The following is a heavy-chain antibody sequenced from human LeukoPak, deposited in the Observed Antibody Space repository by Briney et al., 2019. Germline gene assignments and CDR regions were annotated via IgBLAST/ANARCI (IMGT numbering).Heavy chain of an antibody. CDR1: GYSFTSYW. CDR2: IDPGDSDT. V-gene: IGHV5-51*01. J-gene: IGHJ3*02. Sequence: GESLKISCKGSGYSFTSYWIGWVRQMPGKGLEWIGIIDPGDSDTKYCPPLQRQVTFSADGSISTAYLQWSSLRASDTAMYYCARLNDGFDIWGQGTMVTVSS. CDR3: ARLNDGFDI.